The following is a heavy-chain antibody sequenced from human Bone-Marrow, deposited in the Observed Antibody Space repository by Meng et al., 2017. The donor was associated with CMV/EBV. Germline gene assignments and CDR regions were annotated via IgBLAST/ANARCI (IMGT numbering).Heavy chain of an antibody. V-gene: IGHV1-46*01. CDR2: INPSGGST. J-gene: IGHJ4*02. Sequence: ASVKVSCKASGYTFTSYYMHWVRQAPGQGLEWMGIINPSGGSTSYAQKFQGRVTMTRDTSTSTVYMELSSLRSEDTAVYYCARDGPAADRGYSYAMNWGQGPLVTVYS. CDR3: ARDGPAADRGYSYAMN. D-gene: IGHD5-18*01. CDR1: GYTFTSYY.